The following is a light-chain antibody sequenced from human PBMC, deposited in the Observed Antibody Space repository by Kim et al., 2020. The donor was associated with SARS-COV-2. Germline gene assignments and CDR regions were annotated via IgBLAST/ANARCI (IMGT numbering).Light chain of an antibody. J-gene: IGKJ1*01. CDR3: QQYESSTWT. V-gene: IGKV1-5*03. CDR1: QDITTH. Sequence: DIQMTQSPSTLSASVGDRVTIACRASQDITTHLAWYQQKPGRAPKLLIYKASILESGVPSRFSGSGSGTDFTLTISSLQPDVFATFYCQQYESSTWTFGRGTKVDIK. CDR2: KAS.